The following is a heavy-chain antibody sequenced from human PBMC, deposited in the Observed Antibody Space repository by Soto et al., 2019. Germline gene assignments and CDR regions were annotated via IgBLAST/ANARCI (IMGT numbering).Heavy chain of an antibody. CDR1: GGSVSSGTYY. J-gene: IGHJ6*02. CDR2: IHDSGIA. V-gene: IGHV4-61*01. CDR3: AREGDPRNYYYYGMDV. D-gene: IGHD2-21*02. Sequence: SETLSLTCTVSGGSVSSGTYYWSWIRQPPGKGLEWIGYIHDSGIANYNPSLMGRVTISADTSKNQFSLKLRSVTAADTAVYYCAREGDPRNYYYYGMDVWGQGTTVTVSS.